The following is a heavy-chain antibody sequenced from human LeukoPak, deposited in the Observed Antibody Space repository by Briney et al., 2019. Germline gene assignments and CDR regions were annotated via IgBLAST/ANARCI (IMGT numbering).Heavy chain of an antibody. CDR2: ISYDDTNK. D-gene: IGHD3-10*01. Sequence: PGGSLRLSCAASGFTFSNYALHWVRQAPGKGLEWVAVISYDDTNKYYVDSVKGRFTISRDNSKNTLYLQMNSLRAEDTAVYYCAKDRGIISDYWGQGILVTVSS. CDR3: AKDRGIISDY. V-gene: IGHV3-30*04. CDR1: GFTFSNYA. J-gene: IGHJ4*02.